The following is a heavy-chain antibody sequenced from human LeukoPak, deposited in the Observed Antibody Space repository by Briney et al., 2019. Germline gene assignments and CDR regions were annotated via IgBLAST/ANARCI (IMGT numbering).Heavy chain of an antibody. CDR2: INSDGSST. J-gene: IGHJ4*02. V-gene: IGHV3-74*01. Sequence: HPGGSLRLSCAASGFTFSTYWMHWVRQAPGRGLVWVSRINSDGSSTIYADSVEGRFTISRDNAKNTLYLQMNSLRAEDTAVYYCAKSGSGYYYGYFDYCGQGTLVTVSS. D-gene: IGHD3-22*01. CDR3: AKSGSGYYYGYFDY. CDR1: GFTFSTYW.